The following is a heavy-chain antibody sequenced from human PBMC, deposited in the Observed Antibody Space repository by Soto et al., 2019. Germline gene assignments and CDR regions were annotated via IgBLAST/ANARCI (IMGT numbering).Heavy chain of an antibody. V-gene: IGHV1-46*01. CDR1: GYRFSSYF. CDR3: ARAQYSSSSFRFDY. Sequence: QVQLVQSGAEVKRPGASVKISCKASGYRFSSYFIHWVRQAPGHGLEWLGIISLSGGNANYAQKLQGRVAMSRDTSTNTVFMEMRSLRAEDTAVYYCARAQYSSSSFRFDYWGQGTLVTVSS. CDR2: ISLSGGNA. J-gene: IGHJ4*02. D-gene: IGHD6-6*01.